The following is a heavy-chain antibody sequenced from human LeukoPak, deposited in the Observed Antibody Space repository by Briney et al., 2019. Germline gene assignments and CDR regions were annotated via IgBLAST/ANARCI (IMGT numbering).Heavy chain of an antibody. Sequence: GGSLRLSCAASGFTFTYYALHWVRQAPGKGLEWVAVISYDGNNKYYADSVKGRFTISRDNSKNTLYLQMNSLRAEDTAVYYCARVPITGTIGWGQGTLVTVSS. J-gene: IGHJ4*02. V-gene: IGHV3-30-3*01. CDR1: GFTFTYYA. CDR3: ARVPITGTIG. D-gene: IGHD1-7*01. CDR2: ISYDGNNK.